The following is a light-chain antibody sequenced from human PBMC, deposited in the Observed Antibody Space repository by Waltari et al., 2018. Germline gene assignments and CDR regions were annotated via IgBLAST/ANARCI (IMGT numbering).Light chain of an antibody. CDR2: GAS. Sequence: ELVLTQSPGTLSLSPGERATLSCRASQSGSRALAWYQQTSGQAPRLLIYGASNRATGIPDRFSGSGSETDFSLIISRLEPEDFAVYYCQHYVSLPVTFGQGTKVEIK. J-gene: IGKJ1*01. V-gene: IGKV3-20*01. CDR1: QSGSRA. CDR3: QHYVSLPVT.